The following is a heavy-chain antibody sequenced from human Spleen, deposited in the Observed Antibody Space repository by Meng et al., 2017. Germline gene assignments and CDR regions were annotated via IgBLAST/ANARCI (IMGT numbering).Heavy chain of an antibody. CDR2: INICNCIT. CDR1: NNTLTCGG. V-gene: IGHV1-18*04. Sequence: QGSGVGSGTAVKKPGASVKVSCNVFNNTLTCGGFSWVRQAPGQGLKWIGWINICNCITNYGRNCQGRVTLTTDTSSSTGYMELRSLTSDDTAVYYCATRGNPYLDRWGQGTLVTVSS. CDR3: ATRGNPYLDR. J-gene: IGHJ4*02.